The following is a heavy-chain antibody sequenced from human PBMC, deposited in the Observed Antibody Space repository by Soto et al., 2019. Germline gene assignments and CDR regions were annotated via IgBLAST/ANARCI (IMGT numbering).Heavy chain of an antibody. CDR1: GFPLSYYL. J-gene: IGHJ4*02. D-gene: IGHD1-26*01. CDR2: INTNGSVT. V-gene: IGHV3-74*01. Sequence: GGSLRLSCAGSGFPLSYYLMHWVRQAPGKGLVWVSRINTNGSVTSYADSVKGRFTISRDNAKNTVYLQMSSLRADDTAVYYCARDLWEMAHDHWGQGIQVTVSS. CDR3: ARDLWEMAHDH.